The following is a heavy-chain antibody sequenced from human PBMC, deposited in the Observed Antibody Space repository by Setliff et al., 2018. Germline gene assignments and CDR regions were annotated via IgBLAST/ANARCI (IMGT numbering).Heavy chain of an antibody. CDR1: GYTFTSYD. J-gene: IGHJ4*02. V-gene: IGHV1-8*01. CDR2: MNPNSGNT. CDR3: ARLDIAAANEDY. D-gene: IGHD6-13*01. Sequence: ASVKVSCKASGYTFTSYDINWVRQATGQGLEWMGWMNPNSGNTGYAQKFQGRVTMTRYTSISTAYMELSSLRSEDTAVYYCARLDIAAANEDYWGQGTLVTVSS.